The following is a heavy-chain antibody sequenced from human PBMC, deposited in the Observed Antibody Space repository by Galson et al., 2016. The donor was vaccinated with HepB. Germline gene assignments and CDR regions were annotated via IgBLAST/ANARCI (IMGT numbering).Heavy chain of an antibody. Sequence: TLSLTCNVSGGSVSSTRYYWTWIRQPPGGGLEWIGYIIYSANTNYNPSLRSRVTMSVDTSKNQFSLKLSSVTAADTAVYYCATEMRASNSGLDSWGQGTLVTVSS. CDR2: IIYSANT. D-gene: IGHD6-19*01. J-gene: IGHJ4*02. CDR3: ATEMRASNSGLDS. CDR1: GGSVSSTRYY. V-gene: IGHV4-61*01.